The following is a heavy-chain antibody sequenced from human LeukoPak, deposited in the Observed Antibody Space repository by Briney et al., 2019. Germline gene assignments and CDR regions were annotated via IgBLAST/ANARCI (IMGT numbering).Heavy chain of an antibody. D-gene: IGHD3-22*01. CDR2: INHSGST. Sequence: SETLSLTYAVYGGSFSGHYWTWIRQPPGKGLEWIGEINHSGSTNYNPSLKSRVTISVDTSKNQFSLKVSSVTAADTAVYYCARLKYYYDSSGYRAEYFQYWGQGTLVTVSS. J-gene: IGHJ1*01. CDR3: ARLKYYYDSSGYRAEYFQY. CDR1: GGSFSGHY. V-gene: IGHV4-34*01.